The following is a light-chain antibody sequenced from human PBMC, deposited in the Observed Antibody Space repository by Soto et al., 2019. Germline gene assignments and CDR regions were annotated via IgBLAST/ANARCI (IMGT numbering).Light chain of an antibody. CDR3: AAWDTRLTGGV. V-gene: IGLV1-51*02. CDR1: SSNIGSDY. CDR2: ENN. Sequence: QSVLTQPPSVSAAPGQRVTISCSGSSSNIGSDYVSWYQQLPGTAPKLLIDENNKRPSGIPDRFSGSKSGTSATLGITGLQTGDEAEYYCAAWDTRLTGGVVGGGTKLTVL. J-gene: IGLJ2*01.